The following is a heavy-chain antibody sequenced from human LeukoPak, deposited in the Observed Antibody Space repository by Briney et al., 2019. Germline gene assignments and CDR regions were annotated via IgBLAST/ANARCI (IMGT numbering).Heavy chain of an antibody. V-gene: IGHV4-31*03. CDR1: GGSISSGGYY. J-gene: IGHJ4*02. D-gene: IGHD5-18*01. Sequence: SETLSLTCTVSGGSISSGGYYWSWIRQHPGTGLEWIGYIYYSGSTYYNPSLKSRVTISVDTSKNQFSLKLSSVTAADTAVYYCARDKGGYSYGYDYWGQGTLVTVSS. CDR2: IYYSGST. CDR3: ARDKGGYSYGYDY.